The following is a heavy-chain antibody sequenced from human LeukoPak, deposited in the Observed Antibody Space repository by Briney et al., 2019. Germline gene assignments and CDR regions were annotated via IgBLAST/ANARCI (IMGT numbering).Heavy chain of an antibody. Sequence: ASVKVSCKASGYTFTGYYMHWVRQAPGQGLEWMGWINPNSGGTNYAQKFQGRVTMTRDTSISTAYMELSRLRSDDTAVYYCARGILTYYDIFTGGFWFDPWGQGTLVTVSS. CDR3: ARGILTYYDIFTGGFWFDP. J-gene: IGHJ5*02. CDR1: GYTFTGYY. CDR2: INPNSGGT. V-gene: IGHV1-2*02. D-gene: IGHD3-9*01.